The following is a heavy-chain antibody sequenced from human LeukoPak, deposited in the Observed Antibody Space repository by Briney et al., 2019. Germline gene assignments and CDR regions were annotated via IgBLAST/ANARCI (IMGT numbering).Heavy chain of an antibody. CDR1: GYSFTSYW. V-gene: IGHV5-51*01. D-gene: IGHD6-19*01. J-gene: IGHJ6*02. CDR2: IYPGDSDT. CDR3: ARLFGSGWTVDYYGMDV. Sequence: GESLKISCKGSGYSFTSYWIGWVRKMPGKGLEWMGIIYPGDSDTRYSPSFQGQVTISADKSISTAYLQWSSLKASDTAMYYCARLFGSGWTVDYYGMDVWGQGTTVTVSS.